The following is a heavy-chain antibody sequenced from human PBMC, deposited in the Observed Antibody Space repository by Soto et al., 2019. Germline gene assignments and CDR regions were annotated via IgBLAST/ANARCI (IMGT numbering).Heavy chain of an antibody. CDR2: INSDGSST. D-gene: IGHD3-3*01. CDR1: GFIFSNSW. CDR3: ARDWSGPGNSAYYYYNMDV. J-gene: IGHJ6*03. V-gene: IGHV3-74*01. Sequence: EVQLVESGGGLVQPGGSLRLSCAASGFIFSNSWMHWVRQAPGKGLVWVSRINSDGSSTDYAGSVKGRFTISRDNAKNTLYLQMNSLRAEDTALYYCARDWSGPGNSAYYYYNMDVWGKGTTVTVSS.